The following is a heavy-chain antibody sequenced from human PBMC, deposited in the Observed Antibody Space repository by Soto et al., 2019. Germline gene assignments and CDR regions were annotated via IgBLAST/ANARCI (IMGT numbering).Heavy chain of an antibody. CDR3: ASHSSLRGYCISTSCYGYYYGMDV. V-gene: IGHV1-69*12. CDR2: IIPIFGTA. D-gene: IGHD2-2*01. CDR1: GGTFSSYA. J-gene: IGHJ6*02. Sequence: QVQLVQSGAEVKKPGSSVKVSCKASGGTFSSYAISWVRQAPGLGLEWMGGIIPIFGTADYAQKFQGRVTITADESTSKAYMELSSRRSEDTALYYCASHSSLRGYCISTSCYGYYYGMDVWGQGTTDTVSS.